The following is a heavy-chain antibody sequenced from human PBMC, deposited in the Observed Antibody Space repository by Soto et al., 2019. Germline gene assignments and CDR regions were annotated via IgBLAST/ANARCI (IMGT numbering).Heavy chain of an antibody. CDR2: IKQDGTEK. V-gene: IGHV3-7*01. Sequence: GGSLRLPWAAAGLTFGGYGRSWVGKAPGKGLEWVANIKQDGTEKNYLGSVKGRFTISRDNAKNSLYLQMNSLRAEDTAVYYCARDSPIVGGTGASDIWGQGTMVTVSS. CDR1: GLTFGGYG. D-gene: IGHD1-26*01. J-gene: IGHJ3*02. CDR3: ARDSPIVGGTGASDI.